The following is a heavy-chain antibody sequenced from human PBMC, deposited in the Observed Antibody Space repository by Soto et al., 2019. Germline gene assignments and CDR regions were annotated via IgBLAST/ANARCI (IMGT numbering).Heavy chain of an antibody. CDR2: ISYDGSNK. J-gene: IGHJ6*02. CDR3: AKVHRNYYGMDV. V-gene: IGHV3-30*18. Sequence: HPWGSLRLSCAASGLTFSSYGIHCFRQSPGKGLEWVAVISYDGSNKYYADSVKGRFTISRDNSKNTLYLQMNSLRAEDTAVYYCAKVHRNYYGMDVWGQGTTVTVSS. CDR1: GLTFSSYG.